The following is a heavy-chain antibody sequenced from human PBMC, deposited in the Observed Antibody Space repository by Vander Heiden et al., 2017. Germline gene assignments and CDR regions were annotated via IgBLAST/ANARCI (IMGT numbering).Heavy chain of an antibody. CDR3: AKVASESWSAWGIYYYGMDV. V-gene: IGHV3-23*01. CDR2: ISGSGGST. J-gene: IGHJ6*02. D-gene: IGHD3-16*01. Sequence: EVQLLESGGGLVQPGGSLRLSCAASGFTFSSYAMSCVRQAPGKGLEWVSAISGSGGSTYYADSVKGRFTISRDNSKNTLYLQMNSLRAEDTAVYYCAKVASESWSAWGIYYYGMDVWGQGTTVTVSS. CDR1: GFTFSSYA.